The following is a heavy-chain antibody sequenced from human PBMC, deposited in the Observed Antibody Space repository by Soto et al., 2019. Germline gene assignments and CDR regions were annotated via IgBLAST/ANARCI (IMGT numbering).Heavy chain of an antibody. Sequence: SETLSLTCTVPGGSISSYYWRWIRQPPGKGLEWIGYIYYSGSTNYNPSLKSRVTISVDTSKNQFSLKLSSVTAADTAVYYCARGDYDILIPWFQHWGQGTLVTVSS. CDR1: GGSISSYY. CDR3: ARGDYDILIPWFQH. V-gene: IGHV4-59*01. CDR2: IYYSGST. J-gene: IGHJ1*01. D-gene: IGHD3-9*01.